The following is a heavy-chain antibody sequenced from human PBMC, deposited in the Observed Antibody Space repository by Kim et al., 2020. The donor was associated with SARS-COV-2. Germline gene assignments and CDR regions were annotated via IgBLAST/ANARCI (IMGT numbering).Heavy chain of an antibody. J-gene: IGHJ4*02. Sequence: SYDGSNKYYADAVKGRFTISRDNSKNTLYLQMNSLRAEDTAVYYCAKFSKWGQGTLVTVSS. V-gene: IGHV3-30*18. CDR2: SYDGSNK. CDR3: AKFSK.